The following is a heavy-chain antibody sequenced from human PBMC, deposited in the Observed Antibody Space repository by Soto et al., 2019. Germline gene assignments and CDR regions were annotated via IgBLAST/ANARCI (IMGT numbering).Heavy chain of an antibody. J-gene: IGHJ5*02. CDR3: ARDLPRGGWFDP. CDR2: IYYSGST. D-gene: IGHD3-10*01. CDR1: GGSISSGGYY. V-gene: IGHV4-31*03. Sequence: SETLCLTCTVSGGSISSGGYYWSWIRQHPGKGLEWIGYIYYSGSTYYNPSLKSRVTISVDTSKNQFSLKLSSVTAADTAVYYCARDLPRGGWFDPWGQGTLVTVSS.